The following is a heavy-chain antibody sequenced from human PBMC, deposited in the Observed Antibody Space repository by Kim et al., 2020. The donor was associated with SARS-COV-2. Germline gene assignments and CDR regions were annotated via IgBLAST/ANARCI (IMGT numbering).Heavy chain of an antibody. J-gene: IGHJ3*02. V-gene: IGHV3-11*06. Sequence: SVQCRFTSSRDNAKNSLYLKMNSLRAGDTAVYYCAREENWNSSMKDVFDNWGQGTMVTVSS. CDR3: AREENWNSSMKDVFDN. D-gene: IGHD6-13*01.